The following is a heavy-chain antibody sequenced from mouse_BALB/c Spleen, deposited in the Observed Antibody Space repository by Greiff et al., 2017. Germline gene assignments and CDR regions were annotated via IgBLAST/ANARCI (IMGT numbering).Heavy chain of an antibody. CDR1: GYTFTSYW. Sequence: VQLQQPGAELVKPGASVKLSCKASGYTFTSYWMHWVKQRPGQGLEWIGEINPSNGRTNYNEKFKSKATLTVDKSSNTAYLQLSSLTSEDTAVYYCASGGANGNYFDYWGQGTTLTVSS. J-gene: IGHJ2*01. CDR3: ASGGANGNYFDY. CDR2: INPSNGRT. V-gene: IGHV1S81*02. D-gene: IGHD2-1*01.